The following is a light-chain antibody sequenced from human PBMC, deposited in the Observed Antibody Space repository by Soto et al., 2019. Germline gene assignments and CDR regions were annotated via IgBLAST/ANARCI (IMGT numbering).Light chain of an antibody. J-gene: IGLJ1*01. V-gene: IGLV1-40*01. CDR1: SSNIGAGYD. Sequence: QSVLTQPPSVSGAPGQRVTISCTGSSSNIGAGYDVYWYQQLPGTAPKLLIYGNSNRPSGVPHRFSCSKSGTSASLAITGLQAEDEADYYCQSYDSSLSPYVFGTGTKLTVL. CDR3: QSYDSSLSPYV. CDR2: GNS.